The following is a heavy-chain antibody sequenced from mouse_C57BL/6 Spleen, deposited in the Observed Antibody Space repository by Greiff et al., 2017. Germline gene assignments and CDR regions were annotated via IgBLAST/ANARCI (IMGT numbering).Heavy chain of an antibody. CDR1: GYTFTNYW. J-gene: IGHJ3*01. CDR3: ARGGAYDGYLAWFAY. CDR2: IYPGGGYT. V-gene: IGHV1-63*01. D-gene: IGHD2-3*01. Sequence: QVQLQQSGAELVRPGTSVKMSCKASGYTFTNYWIGWAKQRPGHGLEWIGDIYPGGGYTNYNEKFKGKATLTADKSSSTAYMQFSSLTSEDSAIYYCARGGAYDGYLAWFAYWGQGTLVTVSA.